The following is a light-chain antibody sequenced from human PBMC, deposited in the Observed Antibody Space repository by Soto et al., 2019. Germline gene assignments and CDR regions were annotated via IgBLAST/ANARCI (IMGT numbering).Light chain of an antibody. J-gene: IGLJ1*01. Sequence: QSVLTQPPSASGTPGQRVTISCSGSSSNIGINVLSWYQQLPGAAPKLLIYSNDQRPSGVPDRFSGSKSGTSASLAISGLQSEDEADYYCAAWYDSLNGYAFGPGTKVTVL. CDR1: SSNIGINV. CDR2: SND. CDR3: AAWYDSLNGYA. V-gene: IGLV1-44*01.